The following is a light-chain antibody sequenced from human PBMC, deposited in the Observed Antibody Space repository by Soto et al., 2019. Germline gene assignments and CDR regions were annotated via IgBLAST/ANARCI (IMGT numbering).Light chain of an antibody. CDR3: QNRNTWPLA. CDR2: DAS. V-gene: IGKV3-11*01. Sequence: EIVLTQSPATLSLSPGERATLSCRASQSVDTYLAWYQHRPGQAPRLLIYDASNRATGISARFSGSGFGTDFTLTISSLEPEDFAVYYCQNRNTWPLAFGGGTKVDIK. CDR1: QSVDTY. J-gene: IGKJ4*01.